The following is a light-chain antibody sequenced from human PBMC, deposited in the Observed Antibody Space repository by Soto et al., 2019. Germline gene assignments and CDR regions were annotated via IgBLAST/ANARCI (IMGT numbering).Light chain of an antibody. Sequence: EIVLTQSPGTLSLSPGDRATLSCRASQSVNSNYLAWYQRKPGQAPRLLIYGASNRATDIPYRFSASGSRTDFTLTITRLEAEDFAVYYCQQYDSTPPTFGQGTKVEVK. V-gene: IGKV3-20*01. CDR2: GAS. CDR1: QSVNSNY. J-gene: IGKJ1*01. CDR3: QQYDSTPPT.